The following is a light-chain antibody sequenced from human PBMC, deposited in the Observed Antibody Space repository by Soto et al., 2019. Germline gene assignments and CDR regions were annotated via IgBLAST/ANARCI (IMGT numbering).Light chain of an antibody. CDR3: QQSDSSPGT. Sequence: EIMLTQSPGTLSLSPGERATLSCRASQSISSYLAWYQQKPGQAPRLLIYDASSRATGIPDRFSGSGSGTDFSLTITRLEPADFAVYYCQQSDSSPGTFGQGTKLEIK. CDR1: QSISSY. V-gene: IGKV3-20*01. J-gene: IGKJ2*01. CDR2: DAS.